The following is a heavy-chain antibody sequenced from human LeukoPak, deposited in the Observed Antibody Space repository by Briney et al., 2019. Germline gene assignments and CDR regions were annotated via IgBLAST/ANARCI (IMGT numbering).Heavy chain of an antibody. CDR2: ITGSGGST. J-gene: IGHJ4*02. Sequence: GGSLRLFCGASGFLLWRYAMRWVRRAPGEGGGWVSAITGSGGSTYYADCVKGRFAISRDNSKNTLYLQLNSLRAEDTAVYYCAKDRDYDFWSGYYYWGQGTLVTVP. CDR1: GFLLWRYA. CDR3: AKDRDYDFWSGYYY. D-gene: IGHD3-3*01. V-gene: IGHV3-23*01.